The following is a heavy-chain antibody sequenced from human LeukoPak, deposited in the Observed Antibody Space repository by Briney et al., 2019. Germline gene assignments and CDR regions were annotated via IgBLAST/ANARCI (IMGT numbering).Heavy chain of an antibody. Sequence: ASVKVSCKASGYTFTNYGVTWVRQAPGQGLEWMGWISTYNGNTNYAQKLQGRVTMTTDTSTSTAYMELSSLRSEDTAVYYCAREWADAFDIWGQGTVVTVSS. CDR2: ISTYNGNT. V-gene: IGHV1-18*01. J-gene: IGHJ3*02. CDR3: AREWADAFDI. D-gene: IGHD1-26*01. CDR1: GYTFTNYG.